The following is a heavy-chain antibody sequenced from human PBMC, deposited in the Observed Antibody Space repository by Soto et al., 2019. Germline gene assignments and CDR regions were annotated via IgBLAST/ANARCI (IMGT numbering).Heavy chain of an antibody. V-gene: IGHV3-23*01. CDR2: ISGSGAST. CDR3: AKDQGVSSGYTDDY. CDR1: GFTFSNYA. Sequence: EMQLLEFGGGLVQPGGSLRLSCAASGFTFSNYAMSWVRQAPGKGLQWVSAISGSGASTYYVDSVKGRFTISRDNSKNTLYLQMNSLRAEDTAVYYCAKDQGVSSGYTDDYWGQGTLVTVSS. J-gene: IGHJ4*02. D-gene: IGHD6-19*01.